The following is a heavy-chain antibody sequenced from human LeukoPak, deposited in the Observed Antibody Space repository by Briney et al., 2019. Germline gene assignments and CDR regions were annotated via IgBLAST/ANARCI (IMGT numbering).Heavy chain of an antibody. D-gene: IGHD3-10*01. Sequence: ASVTVSCKASGYTFTSYDINWVRQATGQGLEWMGWMNPNSGNTGYAQKFQGRVTMTRNTSISTAYMELSSLRSEDTAVYYCARGGFGELNFDYWGQGTLVTVSS. CDR1: GYTFTSYD. V-gene: IGHV1-8*01. J-gene: IGHJ4*02. CDR3: ARGGFGELNFDY. CDR2: MNPNSGNT.